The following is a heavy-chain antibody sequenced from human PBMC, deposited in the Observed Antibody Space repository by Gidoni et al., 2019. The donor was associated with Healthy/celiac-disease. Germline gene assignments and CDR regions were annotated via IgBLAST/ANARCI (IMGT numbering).Heavy chain of an antibody. D-gene: IGHD6-19*01. CDR2: IYYSGST. V-gene: IGHV4-39*01. J-gene: IGHJ5*02. Sequence: QLQLQESGPGLVKPSETLSLTCTVSGGSISSSSYYWGWIRQPPGKGLEWIGSIYYSGSTYYNPSLKSRVTISVDTSKNQFSLKLSSVTAADTAVYYCARRTEYSSGWKDGSWFDPWGQGTLVTVSS. CDR1: GGSISSSSYY. CDR3: ARRTEYSSGWKDGSWFDP.